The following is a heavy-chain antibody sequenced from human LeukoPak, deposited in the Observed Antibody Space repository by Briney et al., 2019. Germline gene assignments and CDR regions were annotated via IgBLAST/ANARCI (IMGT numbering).Heavy chain of an antibody. CDR2: IWYDGSNK. D-gene: IGHD6-13*01. CDR1: GFSFSSHA. Sequence: GGSLRLSCAAPGFSFSSHAMHWVRQAPGKGLEWVAVIWYDGSNKHYGDSVKGRFTISRDNSENAVYLQMDSLRAEDTAVYYCAKRVSPSDSSTWYAVDYWGKGTLVTVSS. J-gene: IGHJ4*02. V-gene: IGHV3-30*02. CDR3: AKRVSPSDSSTWYAVDY.